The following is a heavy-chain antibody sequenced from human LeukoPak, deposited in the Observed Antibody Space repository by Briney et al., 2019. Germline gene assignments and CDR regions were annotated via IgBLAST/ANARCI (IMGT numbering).Heavy chain of an antibody. D-gene: IGHD3-10*01. CDR3: TTGAELLWFGELLHRDY. CDR1: GFTFSSYS. Sequence: GGSLRLSCAASGFTFSSYSMNWVRQAPGKGLEWVGRIKSKTDGGTTDYAAPVKGRFTISRDDSKNTLYLQMNSLKTEDTAVYYCTTGAELLWFGELLHRDYWGQGTLVTVSS. J-gene: IGHJ4*02. V-gene: IGHV3-15*01. CDR2: IKSKTDGGTT.